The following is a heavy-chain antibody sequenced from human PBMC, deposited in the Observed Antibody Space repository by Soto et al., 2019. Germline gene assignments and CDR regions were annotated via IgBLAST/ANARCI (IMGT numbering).Heavy chain of an antibody. Sequence: GGYLRLSCAASGFTFDDYAMHWVRQAPGKGLEWVSGISWNSGSIGYADSVKGRFTISRDNAKNSLYLQMNSLRAEDTALYYCAKDLMTTLRNYYYGMDVWGQGTTVTVSS. CDR1: GFTFDDYA. D-gene: IGHD4-17*01. V-gene: IGHV3-9*01. CDR3: AKDLMTTLRNYYYGMDV. CDR2: ISWNSGSI. J-gene: IGHJ6*02.